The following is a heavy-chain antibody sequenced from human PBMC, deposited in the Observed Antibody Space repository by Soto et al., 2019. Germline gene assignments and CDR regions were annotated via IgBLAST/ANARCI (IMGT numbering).Heavy chain of an antibody. J-gene: IGHJ6*02. D-gene: IGHD6-19*01. CDR1: GYTFTSYY. CDR2: INLSGGST. CDR3: AREIVAGLNYYYYGMDV. Sequence: ASVKVSCKASGYTFTSYYMHWVRQAPGQGLEWMGIINLSGGSTSYAQKFQGRVTMTRDTSTSTVYMELSSLRSEDTAVYYCAREIVAGLNYYYYGMDVWGQGTTVTVSS. V-gene: IGHV1-46*01.